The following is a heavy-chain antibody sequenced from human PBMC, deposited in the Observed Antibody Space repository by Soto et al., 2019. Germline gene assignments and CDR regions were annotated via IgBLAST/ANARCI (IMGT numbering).Heavy chain of an antibody. D-gene: IGHD2-2*01. Sequence: SETLSLTCGVSGDSLSSGDYYWTWIRQPPGKGLEWIGYIDSSGIAYSNPSLKSRITLSVDTSKNQFSLRLNSVTAADTAVYYCARDRCTLTSCYSWFDPWGQGTLVTVSS. CDR3: ARDRCTLTSCYSWFDP. CDR2: IDSSGIA. J-gene: IGHJ5*02. V-gene: IGHV4-30-4*08. CDR1: GDSLSSGDYY.